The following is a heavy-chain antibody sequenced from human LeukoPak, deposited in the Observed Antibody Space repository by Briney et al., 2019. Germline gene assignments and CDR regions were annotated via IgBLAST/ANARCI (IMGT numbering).Heavy chain of an antibody. CDR2: ICYSGCT. CDR3: AREHIVVVVAATGWFDP. J-gene: IGHJ5*02. D-gene: IGHD2-15*01. V-gene: IGHV4-39*07. Sequence: SETLSLTCTVSGGSISSSSYYWRWIRQPPGKGLEGIGSICYSGCTYYNPSLKIRVTISVDTSKNQFSLKLSSVTAADTAVYYCAREHIVVVVAATGWFDPWGQGTLVTVSS. CDR1: GGSISSSSYY.